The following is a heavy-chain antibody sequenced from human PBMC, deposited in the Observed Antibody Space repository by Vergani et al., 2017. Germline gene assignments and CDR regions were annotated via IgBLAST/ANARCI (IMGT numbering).Heavy chain of an antibody. CDR1: GDSISSSNW. CDR2: IYHSGST. J-gene: IGHJ6*03. CDR3: ARTPIFAVVIPYYYYMDV. V-gene: IGHV4-4*03. Sequence: QVQLQESGPGLVKPPGTLSLTCAVSGDSISSSNWWSWVRQSPGKGLEWIGEIYHSGSTNYNPSLKSRVTISVDKSKNQFSLKLSSVTAADTAVYYCARTPIFAVVIPYYYYMDVWGKGTTVTVSS. D-gene: IGHD3-3*01.